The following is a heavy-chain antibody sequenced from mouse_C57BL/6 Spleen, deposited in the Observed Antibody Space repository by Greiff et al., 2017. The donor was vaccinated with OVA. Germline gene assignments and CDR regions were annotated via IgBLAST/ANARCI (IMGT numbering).Heavy chain of an antibody. Sequence: VQLQQSGAELVKPGASVKLSCKASGYTFTSYWMHWVKQRPGQGLEWIAYINPSSSYTNYNHKFKDKATFTADKSTSTAYMQLSSLTYEDSAVSYCARIYDGCCYAFAYWGQGTLVTVSA. CDR3: ARIYDGCCYAFAY. D-gene: IGHD2-3*01. V-gene: IGHV1-7*01. CDR1: GYTFTSYW. CDR2: INPSSSYT. J-gene: IGHJ4*01.